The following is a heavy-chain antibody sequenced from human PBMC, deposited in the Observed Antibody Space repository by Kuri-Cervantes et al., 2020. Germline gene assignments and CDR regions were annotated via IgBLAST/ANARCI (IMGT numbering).Heavy chain of an antibody. CDR3: ARVVVVITTYDAFDI. J-gene: IGHJ3*02. CDR1: GFTFNTYA. CDR2: ISYDGSNK. D-gene: IGHD3-22*01. Sequence: GGSLRLSCAASGFTFNTYAMHWVRQAPGKGLEWVAVISYDGSNKYYADSVKGRFTISRDNSKNTLYLQMNSLRAEDTAVYYCARVVVVITTYDAFDIWGQGTMVTVSS. V-gene: IGHV3-30-3*01.